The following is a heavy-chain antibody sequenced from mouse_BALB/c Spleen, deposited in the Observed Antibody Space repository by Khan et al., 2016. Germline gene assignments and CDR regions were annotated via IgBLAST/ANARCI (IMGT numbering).Heavy chain of an antibody. J-gene: IGHJ1*01. CDR2: INPDSSTT. Sequence: EVKLLESGGGLVQPGGSLKLSCAASGFDFSRYWMSWVRQDPGKGLEWIGEINPDSSTTNYTPSLKDKFIISRDNAKNTLYLQMSKVRSEDTARAYCASTFWYFDVWGAGTTVTVSS. V-gene: IGHV4-1*02. CDR1: GFDFSRYW. CDR3: ASTFWYFDV.